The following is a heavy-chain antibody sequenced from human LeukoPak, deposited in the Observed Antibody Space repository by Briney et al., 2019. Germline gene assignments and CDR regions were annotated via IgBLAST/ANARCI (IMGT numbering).Heavy chain of an antibody. CDR1: GYSFTSYW. CDR2: IYPGDSDT. V-gene: IGHV5-51*01. D-gene: IGHD4-23*01. CDR3: ARRTTVVTYDAFDI. J-gene: IGHJ3*02. Sequence: GESLKISCQGSGYSFTSYWIGWVRQLPEKGLEWMGIIYPGDSDTRYSPSFQGQVTISADKSISTAYLQWSSLKASDTAMYYCARRTTVVTYDAFDIWGQGTMVTVSS.